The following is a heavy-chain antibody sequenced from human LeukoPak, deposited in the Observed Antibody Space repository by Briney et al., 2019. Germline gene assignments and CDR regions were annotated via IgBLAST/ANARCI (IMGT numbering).Heavy chain of an antibody. CDR2: ISDSGGTT. CDR1: GFTFSNLA. D-gene: IGHD6-19*01. CDR3: ARLYSSGWADY. J-gene: IGHJ4*02. V-gene: IGHV3-23*01. Sequence: PGGSLRLSCVASGFTFSNLAMGWVRQAPGKGLEWVSVISDSGGTTYYADSVKGRFTISRDDSRNTLYLQMDSLRAEDTAVYFCARLYSSGWADYWGQGTLVTVSS.